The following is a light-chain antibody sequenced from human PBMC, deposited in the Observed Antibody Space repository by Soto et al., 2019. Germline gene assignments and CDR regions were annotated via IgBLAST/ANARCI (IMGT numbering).Light chain of an antibody. Sequence: QSALTQPASVSGSPGQTVTISCTGISSDVGTYNFVSWYQQHPGKAPKLMIYEAYKRPSGVSNRFSGSKSGDTASLTISGLQAEDEADYYCCSYARSRVFGGGTQLTVL. CDR1: SSDVGTYNF. CDR2: EAY. J-gene: IGLJ3*02. V-gene: IGLV2-23*01. CDR3: CSYARSRV.